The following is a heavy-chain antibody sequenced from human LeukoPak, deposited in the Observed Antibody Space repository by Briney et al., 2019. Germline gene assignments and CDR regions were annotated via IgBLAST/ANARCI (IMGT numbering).Heavy chain of an antibody. V-gene: IGHV1-69*13. CDR1: GGTFSSYA. CDR2: IIPIFGTA. Sequence: GASVKVSCKASGGTFSSYAISWVRQAPGQGLEWMGGIIPIFGTANYAQKFQGRVTITADESTSTAYMELSSLRSEDTAVYYCASEIFGVVIDSAYYYYGMDVWGQGTTVTVSS. CDR3: ASEIFGVVIDSAYYYYGMDV. J-gene: IGHJ6*02. D-gene: IGHD3-3*01.